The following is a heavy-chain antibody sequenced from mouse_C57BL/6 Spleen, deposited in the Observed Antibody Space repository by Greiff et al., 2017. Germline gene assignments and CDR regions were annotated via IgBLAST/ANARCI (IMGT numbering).Heavy chain of an antibody. CDR3: ARGAYYYGSSYGSFDY. CDR2: ISYDGSN. CDR1: GYSITSGYY. D-gene: IGHD1-1*01. J-gene: IGHJ2*01. Sequence: EVKLQESGPGLVKPSQSLSLTCSVTGYSITSGYYWNWIRQFPGNKLEWMGYISYDGSNNYNPSLKNRISITRDTSKNQFFLKLNSVTTEDTATYYCARGAYYYGSSYGSFDYWGQGTTLTVSS. V-gene: IGHV3-6*01.